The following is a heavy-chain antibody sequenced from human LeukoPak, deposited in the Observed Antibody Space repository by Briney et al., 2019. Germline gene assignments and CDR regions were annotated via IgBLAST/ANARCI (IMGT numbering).Heavy chain of an antibody. Sequence: GASVKVSCKASGYTFTGHYMHWVRQAPGQGLEWMGWINPNSGGTNYAQKVQGRVTVTRDTSISTAYMELSRLRSDDSAVYYCASLNLPDSSGYYDDWGQGTLVTVSS. CDR2: INPNSGGT. J-gene: IGHJ4*02. D-gene: IGHD3-22*01. CDR3: ASLNLPDSSGYYDD. CDR1: GYTFTGHY. V-gene: IGHV1-2*02.